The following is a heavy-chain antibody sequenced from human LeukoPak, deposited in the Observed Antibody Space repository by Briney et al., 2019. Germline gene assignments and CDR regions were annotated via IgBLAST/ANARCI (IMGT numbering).Heavy chain of an antibody. D-gene: IGHD3-10*01. CDR2: IWYDGSNK. V-gene: IGHV3-33*01. CDR3: ARGQWFGELLQ. Sequence: GGSLRLSCAASGFTFSSYGMHWVRQAPGKGLEWVAVIWYDGSNKYYADSVKGRFTISRDNSKNTLYLQMNSLRAEDTAVYYRARGQWFGELLQWGQGTLVTVSS. CDR1: GFTFSSYG. J-gene: IGHJ4*02.